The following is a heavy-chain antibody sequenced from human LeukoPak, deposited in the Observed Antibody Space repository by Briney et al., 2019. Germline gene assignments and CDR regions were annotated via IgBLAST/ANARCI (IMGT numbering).Heavy chain of an antibody. J-gene: IGHJ4*02. V-gene: IGHV4-59*12. CDR3: ARIREEHWVATKYYIDY. D-gene: IGHD5-24*01. CDR2: ISYSGNT. CDR1: VGPISSYY. Sequence: SETLSLTCSVSVGPISSYYWSWIRQPPGKGLEWVAYISYSGNTNYNPSLKSRVTISVDTSKIQFSLRLSSVTATATAVYYCARIREEHWVATKYYIDYWGQGTPVIVTS.